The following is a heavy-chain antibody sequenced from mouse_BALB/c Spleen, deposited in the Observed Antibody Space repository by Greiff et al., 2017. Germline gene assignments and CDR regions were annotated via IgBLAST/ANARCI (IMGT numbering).Heavy chain of an antibody. J-gene: IGHJ2*01. V-gene: IGHV1-9*01. CDR1: GYTFSSYW. Sequence: VQLQQSGAELMKPGASVKISCKATGYTFSSYWIEWVKQRPGHGLEWIGEILPGSGSTNYNEKFKGKATFTADTSSNTAYMQLSSLTSEDSAVYYCARRGYYGGLDYWGQGTTLTVSS. CDR2: ILPGSGST. D-gene: IGHD1-1*01. CDR3: ARRGYYGGLDY.